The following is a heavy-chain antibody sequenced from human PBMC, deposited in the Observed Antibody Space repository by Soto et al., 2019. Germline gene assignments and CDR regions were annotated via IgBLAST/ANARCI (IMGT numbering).Heavy chain of an antibody. Sequence: GGSLRLSCTASGFTFSSYAMSWVRQAPGKGLEWVSAISGNGGSTYYADSVKGRFTISRDKSKNTLYLQMNSLRAEDTAVYYCTKDLWSSSWFGEYNWFDPWGQGTLVTVSS. D-gene: IGHD3-10*01. CDR3: TKDLWSSSWFGEYNWFDP. J-gene: IGHJ5*02. V-gene: IGHV3-23*01. CDR1: GFTFSSYA. CDR2: ISGNGGST.